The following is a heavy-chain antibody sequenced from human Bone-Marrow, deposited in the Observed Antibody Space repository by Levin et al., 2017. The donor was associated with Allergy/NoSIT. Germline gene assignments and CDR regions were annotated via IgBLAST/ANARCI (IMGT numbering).Heavy chain of an antibody. V-gene: IGHV3-21*01. CDR1: GFTFSSYS. CDR3: ARDFITMLVGPPQPGAFDL. D-gene: IGHD3-22*01. J-gene: IGHJ3*01. CDR2: ISSSSSYI. Sequence: GGSLRLSCAASGFTFSSYSMNWVRQAPGKGLEWVSSISSSSSYIYYADSVKGRFTISRDNAKNSLYLQMNSLRAEDTAVYYCARDFITMLVGPPQPGAFDLWGQGTMVTVSS.